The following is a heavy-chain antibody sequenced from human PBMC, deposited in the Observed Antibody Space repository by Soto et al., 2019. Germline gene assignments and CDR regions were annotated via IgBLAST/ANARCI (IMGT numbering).Heavy chain of an antibody. CDR3: ARGRRYYGSGSYYPPLGMDV. V-gene: IGHV4-34*01. CDR1: GWSFSCYD. D-gene: IGHD3-10*01. CDR2: INHSGST. J-gene: IGHJ6*02. Sequence: PSETLSLTCAFYGWSFSCYDWSWIRQPPGKGLEWIGEINHSGSTNYNPSLKSRVTISVDTSKNQFSLKLSSVTAADTAVYYCARGRRYYGSGSYYPPLGMDVWGQGTKVTVSS.